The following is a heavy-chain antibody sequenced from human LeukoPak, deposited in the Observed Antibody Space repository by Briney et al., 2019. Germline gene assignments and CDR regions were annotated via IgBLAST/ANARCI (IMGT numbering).Heavy chain of an antibody. D-gene: IGHD5-24*01. Sequence: GESLKISCKASGYSFTSYWIGWVRQMPGKGLEWMGIIYPGGSETRYDPSFQGQVTISADSSTSTAYLQWSSLRASDTAMYYCARASRDGYNQNFDHWGQGTLVTVSS. V-gene: IGHV5-51*01. CDR1: GYSFTSYW. CDR2: IYPGGSET. CDR3: ARASRDGYNQNFDH. J-gene: IGHJ4*02.